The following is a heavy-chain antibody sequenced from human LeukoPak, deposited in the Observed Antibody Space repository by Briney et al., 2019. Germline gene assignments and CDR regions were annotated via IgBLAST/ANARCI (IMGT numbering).Heavy chain of an antibody. CDR2: INHSGST. J-gene: IGHJ5*02. CDR1: GGSFSGYY. CDR3: ARRLRYCSSMSCYFSWFDP. V-gene: IGHV4-34*01. D-gene: IGHD2-2*01. Sequence: SETLSLTCAVYGGSFSGYYWSWIRQPPGKGLEWIGEINHSGSTNYDPSLKSRVTISVDTSKNQFSLKLSSVTAADTAVYYCARRLRYCSSMSCYFSWFDPWGQGTLVTVSS.